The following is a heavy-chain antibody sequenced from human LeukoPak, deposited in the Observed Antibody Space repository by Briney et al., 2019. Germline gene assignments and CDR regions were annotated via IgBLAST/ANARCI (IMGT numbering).Heavy chain of an antibody. V-gene: IGHV3-23*01. CDR2: ISGSGGST. CDR1: GFTFSSYA. Sequence: QPGGSLILSCAASGFTFSSYAMSWVCQAPGKGLEWVSAISGSGGSTYYADSVKGRFTISRDNSKNTLYLQMNSLRAEDTAVYYCAKSKWVWFPPSYWGQGTLVTVSS. J-gene: IGHJ4*02. D-gene: IGHD3-10*01. CDR3: AKSKWVWFPPSY.